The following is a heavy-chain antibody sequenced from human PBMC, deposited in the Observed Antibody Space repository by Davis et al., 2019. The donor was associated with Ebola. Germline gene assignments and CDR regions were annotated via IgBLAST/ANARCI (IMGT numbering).Heavy chain of an antibody. J-gene: IGHJ5*02. Sequence: GGSLRLSCAASGFTFSSYWMSWVRQAPGKGLEWVANIKQDGSEKYYVDSVKGRFTISRDNAKNSLYLQMNSLRAEDTAVYYCARDLPYYDFWSGYFDPWSQGTLVTVSS. CDR1: GFTFSSYW. V-gene: IGHV3-7*01. CDR2: IKQDGSEK. D-gene: IGHD3-3*01. CDR3: ARDLPYYDFWSGYFDP.